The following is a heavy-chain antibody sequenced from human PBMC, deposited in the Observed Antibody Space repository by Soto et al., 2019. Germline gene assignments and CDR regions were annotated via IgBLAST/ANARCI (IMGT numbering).Heavy chain of an antibody. CDR2: INTDGSGT. Sequence: EVQLVESGGGLVQPGGSLRLSCGASGFTFRRHWMQWVSQTPGQGLVWVSRINTDGSGTSYADSVQGRFTISRDNAKNTLYLQLRSLRVEDTAVYYCVSEVYSDYEYDGFDVWGQGTMVTVSS. D-gene: IGHD4-17*01. CDR1: GFTFRRHW. CDR3: VSEVYSDYEYDGFDV. J-gene: IGHJ3*01. V-gene: IGHV3-74*01.